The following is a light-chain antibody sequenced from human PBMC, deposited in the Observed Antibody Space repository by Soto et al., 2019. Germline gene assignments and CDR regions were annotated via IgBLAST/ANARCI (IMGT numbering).Light chain of an antibody. CDR2: AAS. V-gene: IGKV1-39*01. CDR1: QSISSY. Sequence: DIQMTKSPSPLSASVGDRVTITCRASQSISSYLNWYQQKPGKAPNLLIYAASSLQSGVPSRFSGSGAGTDFTLTISSLQPEDFATYYFQQSLRNLITFGQGTRLEIK. CDR3: QQSLRNLIT. J-gene: IGKJ5*01.